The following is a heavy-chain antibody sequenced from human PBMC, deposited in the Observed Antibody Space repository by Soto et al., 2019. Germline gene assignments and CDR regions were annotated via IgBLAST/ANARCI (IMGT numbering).Heavy chain of an antibody. CDR1: GCSIRSYY. Sequence: SETLSLTCTVSGCSIRSYYWSWIRQPPGKGLEWIGYIYHSGSTNYNPSLKSRVTISVDTSKNQFSLKLTSVTAADTAVYYCARVGYYDSRGYYYFDYWGQGTLVTVSS. CDR2: IYHSGST. CDR3: ARVGYYDSRGYYYFDY. D-gene: IGHD3-22*01. J-gene: IGHJ4*02. V-gene: IGHV4-59*01.